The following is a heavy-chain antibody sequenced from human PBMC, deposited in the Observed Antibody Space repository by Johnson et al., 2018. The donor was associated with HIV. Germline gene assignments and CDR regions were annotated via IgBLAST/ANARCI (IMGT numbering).Heavy chain of an antibody. J-gene: IGHJ3*01. D-gene: IGHD3-3*01. CDR2: IYSGGST. Sequence: VLLVESGGGLVQPGGSLRLSCAASGFTFSSCAMSWVRQAPGKGLEWVSVIYSGGSTYYADSVKGRFTISRDKSKNTLYPQMNSLKSDDTAMYYCATERGVSEWLRRPFDAFDVWGQGTMVTVSS. CDR3: ATERGVSEWLRRPFDAFDV. V-gene: IGHV3-23*03. CDR1: GFTFSSCA.